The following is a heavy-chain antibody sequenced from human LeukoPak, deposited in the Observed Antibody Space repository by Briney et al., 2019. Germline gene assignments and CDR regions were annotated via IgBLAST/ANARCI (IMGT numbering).Heavy chain of an antibody. Sequence: ASVKVSCKASGYTFSSYGISWVRQAPVQGLEWMGWISTYNGNTNYAQKLQGRVTMTTDTSTSTAYMELRSLRSDDTAVYYCARDGVVPAAIRYYYYGMDVWGQGTTVTVSS. CDR1: GYTFSSYG. V-gene: IGHV1-18*01. CDR3: ARDGVVPAAIRYYYYGMDV. J-gene: IGHJ6*02. D-gene: IGHD2-2*02. CDR2: ISTYNGNT.